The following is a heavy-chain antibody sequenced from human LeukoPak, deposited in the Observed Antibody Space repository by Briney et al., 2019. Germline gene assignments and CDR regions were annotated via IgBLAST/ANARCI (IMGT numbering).Heavy chain of an antibody. D-gene: IGHD6-19*01. CDR3: AREQWSRQYFDY. CDR1: GFTFSSYS. CDR2: ISSSSSYT. V-gene: IGHV3-21*01. Sequence: GGSLRLSCAASGFTFSSYSMNWVRQAPGKGLEWVSSISSSSSYTYYADSVKGRFTISRDNSKNTLYLQMNSLRAEDTAAYYCAREQWSRQYFDYWGQGTLVTVSS. J-gene: IGHJ4*02.